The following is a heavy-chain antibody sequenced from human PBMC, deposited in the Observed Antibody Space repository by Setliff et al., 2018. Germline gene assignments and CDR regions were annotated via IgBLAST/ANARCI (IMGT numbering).Heavy chain of an antibody. J-gene: IGHJ5*02. CDR1: GGSISNSGFF. Sequence: SETLSLTCTVSGGSISNSGFFWGWLRQAPGKGLEWIGNIYDSGSSNYNASLKSRLIITRDTSKNQISLKLTSVTAADTAVYYCGRGFSRIEGWGNWFDPWGQGILVTVSS. V-gene: IGHV4-39*01. CDR2: IYDSGSS. CDR3: GRGFSRIEGWGNWFDP. D-gene: IGHD2-15*01.